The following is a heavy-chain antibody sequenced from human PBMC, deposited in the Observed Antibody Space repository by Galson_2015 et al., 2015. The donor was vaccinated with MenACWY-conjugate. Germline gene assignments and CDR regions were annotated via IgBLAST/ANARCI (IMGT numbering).Heavy chain of an antibody. CDR3: AGGVYDSSGYYFP. D-gene: IGHD3-22*01. Sequence: SLRLSCAASGFTFSSYAMSWVRQAPGKGLEWVSYISSSGNTTYYADSVKGRFTISRDNAKNSLYLQMNSLRAEDTAVYYCAGGVYDSSGYYFPWGQGTLVTVSS. V-gene: IGHV3-48*03. J-gene: IGHJ5*02. CDR2: ISSSGNTT. CDR1: GFTFSSYA.